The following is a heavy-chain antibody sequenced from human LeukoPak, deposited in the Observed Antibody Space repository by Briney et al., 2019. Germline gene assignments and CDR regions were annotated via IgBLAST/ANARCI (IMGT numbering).Heavy chain of an antibody. Sequence: PGGSLRLSCAASGFTFSSYAMHWVRQAPGKGLEWVAVISYDGSNKYYADSVKGRFTISRDNSKNTLYLEMKSLRAEDTAVYYWALIVGATAFDYWGQGTLVTVSS. CDR2: ISYDGSNK. D-gene: IGHD1-26*01. CDR1: GFTFSSYA. V-gene: IGHV3-30-3*01. J-gene: IGHJ4*02. CDR3: ALIVGATAFDY.